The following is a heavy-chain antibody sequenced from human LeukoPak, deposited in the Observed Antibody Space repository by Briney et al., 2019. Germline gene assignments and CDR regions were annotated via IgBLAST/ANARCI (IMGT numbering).Heavy chain of an antibody. J-gene: IGHJ3*01. V-gene: IGHV3-48*03. D-gene: IGHD3-22*01. CDR3: AKKWSGDYDSSGINDAFDL. CDR2: ISSSGSTI. Sequence: GGSLRLSCAASGFTFSSYEMNWVRQAPGKGLEWVSYISSSGSTIYYADSVKGRFTISRDNSKNTLYLQMNSLRPEDTAVYYCAKKWSGDYDSSGINDAFDLWGQGTMVTVSS. CDR1: GFTFSSYE.